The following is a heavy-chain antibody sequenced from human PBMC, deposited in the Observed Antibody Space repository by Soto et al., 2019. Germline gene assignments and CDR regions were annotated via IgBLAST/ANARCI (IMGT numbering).Heavy chain of an antibody. CDR2: IYYIFST. D-gene: IGHD2-15*01. J-gene: IGHJ6*04. CDR3: SIVANTNCNGGSCPVMDV. Sequence: SETLSLTCTVSGGSISSYYWIWIRQPPVKGLEFIGYIYYIFSTNYNPSLKSRFTISLYTSKNHFSLKLISFTAAYASVYYCSIVANTNCNGGSCPVMDVWGKGTTVTVSS. CDR1: GGSISSYY. V-gene: IGHV4-59*01.